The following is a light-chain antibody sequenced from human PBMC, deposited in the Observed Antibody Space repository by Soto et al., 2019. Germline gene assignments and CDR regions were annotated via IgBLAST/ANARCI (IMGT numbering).Light chain of an antibody. CDR3: QTWGTGIVV. V-gene: IGLV4-69*01. CDR2: LNSDGSH. CDR1: SGHSSYA. J-gene: IGLJ2*01. Sequence: QPVLTQSPSASASLGASVKLTCTLSSGHSSYAIAWHQQQPDKGPRYLMKLNSDGSHSKGDGIPDRFSGSSSGAERYLTISSLQSEDEADYYCQTWGTGIVVFGGGTKVTVL.